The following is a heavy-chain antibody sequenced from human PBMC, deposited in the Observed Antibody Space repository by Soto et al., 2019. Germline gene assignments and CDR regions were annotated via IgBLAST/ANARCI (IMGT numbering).Heavy chain of an antibody. Sequence: CLRRPCAAAGFTFSDYYMSWIRQAPGKGLEWVSYISSSGSTIYYADSVKGRFTIARDNAKNSLSLQMNTLRAEDTAVYYCASGLDSGDYVDSFDTWGQGTLVTLSS. CDR1: GFTFSDYY. V-gene: IGHV3-11*01. CDR2: ISSSGSTI. J-gene: IGHJ5*02. D-gene: IGHD4-17*01. CDR3: ASGLDSGDYVDSFDT.